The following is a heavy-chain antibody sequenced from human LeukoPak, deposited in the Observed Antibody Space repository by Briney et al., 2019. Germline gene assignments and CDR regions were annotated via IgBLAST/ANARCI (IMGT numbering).Heavy chain of an antibody. J-gene: IGHJ4*02. CDR1: GFTFSSYE. Sequence: GGSLRLSCAASGFTFSSYEMNWVRQAPGKGLEWVSYISSSGTIYHADSVKGRFTISRDNSKNTLYLQMNSLRAEDTAVYYCVGQYFDYWGQGTLVTVSS. CDR2: ISSSGTI. CDR3: VGQYFDY. V-gene: IGHV3-48*03.